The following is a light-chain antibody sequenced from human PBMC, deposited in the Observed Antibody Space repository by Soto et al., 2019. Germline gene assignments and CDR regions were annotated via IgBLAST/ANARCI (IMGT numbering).Light chain of an antibody. Sequence: DIQMTQSPSSLSAYVGDRVTITCRASQSISTFLNWYQQKPGKAPKLLIYGASNLESGVPSTFSGSGSGTDFTLTISSLQPEDFATYYCQQCFSTPLLTFGGGTKVEIK. J-gene: IGKJ4*01. V-gene: IGKV1-39*01. CDR1: QSISTF. CDR3: QQCFSTPLLT. CDR2: GAS.